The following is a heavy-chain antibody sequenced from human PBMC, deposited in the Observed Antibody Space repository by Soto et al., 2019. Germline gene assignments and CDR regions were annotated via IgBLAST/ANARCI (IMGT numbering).Heavy chain of an antibody. D-gene: IGHD6-13*01. V-gene: IGHV1-2*04. J-gene: IGHJ5*02. CDR3: ARAYSSSWYAWFDP. CDR2: INPNSGGT. CDR1: GYTFTGYY. Sequence: GASVKVSCKASGYTFTGYYMHWVRQAPGQGLKWMGWINPNSGGTNYAQKFQGWVTMTRDTSISTAYMELSRLRSDDTAVYYCARAYSSSWYAWFDPWGQGTLVTVSS.